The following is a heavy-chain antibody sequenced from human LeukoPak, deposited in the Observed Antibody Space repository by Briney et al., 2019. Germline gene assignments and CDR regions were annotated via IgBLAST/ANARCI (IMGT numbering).Heavy chain of an antibody. V-gene: IGHV4-59*08. CDR2: IYYTGRI. D-gene: IGHD4-17*01. CDR3: ARQPYGDYGVDY. CDR1: GGSISGYY. Sequence: SETLSLTCIVSGGSISGYYWTWLRQPPGKGLEWIGYIYYTGRINYNPSLKSRVTISVDTSKNQFSLKLSSVTAADTAVYYCARQPYGDYGVDYWGQGTLVTVSS. J-gene: IGHJ4*02.